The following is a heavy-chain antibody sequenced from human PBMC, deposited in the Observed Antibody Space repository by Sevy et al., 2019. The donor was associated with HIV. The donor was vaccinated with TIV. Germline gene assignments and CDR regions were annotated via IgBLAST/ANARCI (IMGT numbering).Heavy chain of an antibody. D-gene: IGHD3-16*01. CDR1: GFTFSSYG. J-gene: IGHJ4*02. CDR2: ISYDGSNK. V-gene: IGHV3-30*18. Sequence: GGSLRLSCAASGFTFSSYGMHWVRQAPGKGLEWVAVISYDGSNKYYADSVKGRFTISRDNSKNTLYQQMNSLRAEDTAVYYCAKSVMLRTYYFDYWGQGTLVTVSS. CDR3: AKSVMLRTYYFDY.